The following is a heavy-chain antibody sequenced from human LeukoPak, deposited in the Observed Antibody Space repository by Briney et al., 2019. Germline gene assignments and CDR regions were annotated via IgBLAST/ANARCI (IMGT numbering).Heavy chain of an antibody. V-gene: IGHV3-23*01. CDR2: ISGSGGST. J-gene: IGHJ4*02. Sequence: PGGSLRLSCAASGNYWMHWVRQAPGKGLEWVSAISGSGGSTYYADSVKGRFTISRDNSKNTLYLQMNSLRAEDTAVYYCATHDYSYFDYWGQGTLVTVSS. D-gene: IGHD4-11*01. CDR1: GNYW. CDR3: ATHDYSYFDY.